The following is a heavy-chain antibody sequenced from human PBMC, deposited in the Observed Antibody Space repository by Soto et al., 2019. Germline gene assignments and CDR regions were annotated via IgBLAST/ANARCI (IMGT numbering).Heavy chain of an antibody. D-gene: IGHD5-12*01. CDR2: ISAKNDNT. Sequence: ASVKVSCKASGYTFSNYGIGWVRQAPGQGLEWMGWISAKNDNTNYAQNLQGRVTLTTDTPTGTAYMELRSLRSDDTAVYYCARYIGYDLHFFYYGMDGWGQGTTVTVSS. CDR3: ARYIGYDLHFFYYGMDG. CDR1: GYTFSNYG. V-gene: IGHV1-18*01. J-gene: IGHJ6*02.